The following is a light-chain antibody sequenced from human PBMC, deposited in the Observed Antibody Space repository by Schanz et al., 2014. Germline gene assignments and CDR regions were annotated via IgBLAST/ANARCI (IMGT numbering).Light chain of an antibody. CDR3: QQANSFPWT. V-gene: IGKV1-39*01. Sequence: DIQMTQSPSSLSAFVGDRVTITCRASQSISTYLNWYQQKPGKAPKLLIYAASSLQSGVPSRFSGSGSGTDFTLTISSLQPEDFATYYCQQANSFPWTFGQGTKVEIK. CDR2: AAS. J-gene: IGKJ1*01. CDR1: QSISTY.